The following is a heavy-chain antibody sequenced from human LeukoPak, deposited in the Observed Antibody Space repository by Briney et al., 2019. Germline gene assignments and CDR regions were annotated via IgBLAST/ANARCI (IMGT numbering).Heavy chain of an antibody. J-gene: IGHJ3*02. CDR2: ISSSSIYI. V-gene: IGHV3-21*04. CDR3: ARVLAAAGTSADAFDI. D-gene: IGHD6-13*01. Sequence: GGSLTLSCAASGFTLSRYSLNRVRQAPGAGLEGVSSISSSSIYIYYADSVKGRFTISRDNAKNSLYLQMNSLRAEDTAGYYCARVLAAAGTSADAFDIWGQGTMVTVSS. CDR1: GFTLSRYS.